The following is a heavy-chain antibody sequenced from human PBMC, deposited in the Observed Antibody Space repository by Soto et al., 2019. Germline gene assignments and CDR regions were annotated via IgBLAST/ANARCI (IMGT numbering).Heavy chain of an antibody. CDR1: GGTFSSYA. V-gene: IGHV1-69*13. CDR3: ARMYSSGLPDY. J-gene: IGHJ4*02. CDR2: IIPIFGTA. Sequence: SVKVSCKDSGGTFSSYAIRWVRQAPGQGLEWMGGIIPIFGTANYAQKFQGRVTITADESTSTAYMELSSLRSEDTAVYYCARMYSSGLPDYWGQGTLVTVSS. D-gene: IGHD6-19*01.